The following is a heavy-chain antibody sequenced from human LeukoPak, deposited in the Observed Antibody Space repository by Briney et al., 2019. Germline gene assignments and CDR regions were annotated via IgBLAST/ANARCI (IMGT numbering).Heavy chain of an antibody. Sequence: PGGSLRLSCALSGITLSNYGMSWARQAPGRWLEWVAGISGSGGGTNYADSVKGRLPISRDNPKNTLYLQMNSLRAEDTAVYFCAKRGVVIRVILVGFHKEAFYFDSWGQGALVTVSS. J-gene: IGHJ4*02. V-gene: IGHV3-23*01. CDR2: ISGSGGGT. D-gene: IGHD3-22*01. CDR3: AKRGVVIRVILVGFHKEAFYFDS. CDR1: GITLSNYG.